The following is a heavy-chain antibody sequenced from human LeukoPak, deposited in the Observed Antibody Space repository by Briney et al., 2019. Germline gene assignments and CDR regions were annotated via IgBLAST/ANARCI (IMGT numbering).Heavy chain of an antibody. J-gene: IGHJ3*02. CDR2: IYYSGST. Sequence: PSETLSLTCTVSGGSISSYYWNWIRQPPGKGLEWIGYIYYSGSTNYNPSLKSRVTISVDTSKNQFSLKLSSVTAADTAVYYCAREAGLGAFDIWGQGTMVTVSS. D-gene: IGHD6-19*01. CDR3: AREAGLGAFDI. V-gene: IGHV4-59*01. CDR1: GGSISSYY.